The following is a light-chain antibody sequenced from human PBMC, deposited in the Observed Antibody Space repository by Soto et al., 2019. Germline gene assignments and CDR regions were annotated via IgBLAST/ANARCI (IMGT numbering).Light chain of an antibody. Sequence: QSALTQPPSASGSPGQSVTSSCIGTSSDVGGYNYVSWYQQHPGKAPKLMIYEVSKRPSGVPDRFSGSKSGNTASLTVSGLQAEDQADYYCSSYAASNKLGVFGGGTKLTVL. J-gene: IGLJ2*01. CDR2: EVS. CDR1: SSDVGGYNY. CDR3: SSYAASNKLGV. V-gene: IGLV2-8*01.